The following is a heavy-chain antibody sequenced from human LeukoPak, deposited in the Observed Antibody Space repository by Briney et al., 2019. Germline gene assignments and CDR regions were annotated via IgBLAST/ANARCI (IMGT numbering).Heavy chain of an antibody. CDR3: AKLKACTNGACYTGWFDP. CDR2: ISSSGGST. D-gene: IGHD2-8*01. J-gene: IGHJ5*02. V-gene: IGHV3-23*01. CDR1: GFTFSKFG. Sequence: GGSLRLSCAVSGFTFSKFGMSWVRQAPGKGLEWVSCISSSGGSTYYADSVEGRFTISRDNSKNTLYLQMNSLGAEDTAVYYCAKLKACTNGACYTGWFDPWGQGTLVTVS.